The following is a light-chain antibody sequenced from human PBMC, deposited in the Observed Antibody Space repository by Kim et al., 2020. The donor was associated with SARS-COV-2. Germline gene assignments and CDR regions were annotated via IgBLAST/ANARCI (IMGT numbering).Light chain of an antibody. J-gene: IGLJ3*02. CDR2: KNN. V-gene: IGLV1-47*01. CDR3: AAWDDGLSDWM. Sequence: QSHTASITGSRSDMGGNYVSWYQQRPGTAPILLIYKNNRRPSGIPDRFSGSKSGATASLAISGPRSVDEGDYYCAAWDDGLSDWMFGGGTQLTVL. CDR1: RSDMGGNY.